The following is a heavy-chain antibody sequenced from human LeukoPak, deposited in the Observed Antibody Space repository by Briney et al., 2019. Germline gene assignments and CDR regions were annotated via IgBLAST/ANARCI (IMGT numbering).Heavy chain of an antibody. CDR3: ASSSAMDYYYYGMDV. CDR1: GGSFSGYY. Sequence: PSETLSLTCAVYGGSFSGYYWSWIRQPPGKGLEWIGEINHSGSTNYNPSLKSRVTISVDTSKNQFSLKLSSVTAADTAVYYCASSSAMDYYYYGMDVWGQGTTVTVSS. V-gene: IGHV4-34*01. CDR2: INHSGST. D-gene: IGHD6-6*01. J-gene: IGHJ6*02.